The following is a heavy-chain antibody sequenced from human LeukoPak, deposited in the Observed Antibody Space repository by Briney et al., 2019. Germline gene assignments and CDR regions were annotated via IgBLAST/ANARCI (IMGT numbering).Heavy chain of an antibody. V-gene: IGHV3-15*01. Sequence: PGGSLRLSCVASGFTFSNAWMNWVRQAPGEGLEWVGRTKTKTDGGTTDYAAPVKGRFTISRDDSKNTMYLQMNSLRAEDTAVYYCAKDDYGDYEGYWGQGTLVTVSS. CDR3: AKDDYGDYEGY. J-gene: IGHJ4*02. D-gene: IGHD4-17*01. CDR1: GFTFSNAW. CDR2: TKTKTDGGTT.